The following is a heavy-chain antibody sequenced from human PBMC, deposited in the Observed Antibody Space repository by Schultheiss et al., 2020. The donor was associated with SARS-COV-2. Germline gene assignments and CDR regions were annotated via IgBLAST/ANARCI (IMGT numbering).Heavy chain of an antibody. Sequence: SETPSLTCTVSGGSISSSSYYWGWIRQPPGKGLEWIGYIYYSGSTNYNPSLKSRVTISVDTSKNQFSLKLSSVTAADTAVYYCARNKELRFLEWLPAIRSYFDYWGQGTLVTVSS. J-gene: IGHJ4*02. CDR2: IYYSGST. V-gene: IGHV4-61*05. D-gene: IGHD3-3*01. CDR3: ARNKELRFLEWLPAIRSYFDY. CDR1: GGSISSSSYY.